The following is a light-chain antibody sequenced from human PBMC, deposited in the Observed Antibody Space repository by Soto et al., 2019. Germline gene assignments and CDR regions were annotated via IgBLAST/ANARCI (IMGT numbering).Light chain of an antibody. V-gene: IGKV3-20*01. J-gene: IGKJ2*01. CDR1: QSISSSY. CDR2: GTF. Sequence: EIVLTQSPGTLSLSPGERATLSCRASQSISSSYLAWYQQKPGQAPRLLIYGTFNTATGIPDRFSGSGSGTDFTLTISRLEPEDFAVYFCQQYGSAPYTFGQGTKLEI. CDR3: QQYGSAPYT.